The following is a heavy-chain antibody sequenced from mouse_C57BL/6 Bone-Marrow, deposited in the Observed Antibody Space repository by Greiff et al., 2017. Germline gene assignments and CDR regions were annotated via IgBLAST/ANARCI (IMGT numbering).Heavy chain of an antibody. Sequence: QVQLQQPGAELVRPGSSVKLSCKASGYTFTSYWMNWVKQRPIQGLEWIGNIDPSDSATHYNQPFKDKATLTVDKSSSTAYMQLSSLTSEDSAVYYCARGAGSSYLAWFAYWGQGTLVTVSA. J-gene: IGHJ3*01. D-gene: IGHD1-1*01. CDR1: GYTFTSYW. V-gene: IGHV1-52*01. CDR3: ARGAGSSYLAWFAY. CDR2: IDPSDSAT.